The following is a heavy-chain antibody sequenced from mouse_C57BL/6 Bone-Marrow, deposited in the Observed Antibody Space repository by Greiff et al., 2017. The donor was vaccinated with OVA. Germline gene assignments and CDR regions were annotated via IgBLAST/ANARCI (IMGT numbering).Heavy chain of an antibody. CDR2: ISSGSSTI. CDR3: VKLCSNYGLLWYSDV. Sequence: DVMLVESGGGLVKPGGSLKLSCAASGFTFSDYGMHWVRQAPEKGLEWVAYISSGSSTIYYEDTVKGRFTISRDNAKNTLFLHMPSLRSEDTAMFSCVKLCSNYGLLWYSDVWGTGTTVTVSS. CDR1: GFTFSDYG. D-gene: IGHD1-2*01. J-gene: IGHJ1*03. V-gene: IGHV5-17*01.